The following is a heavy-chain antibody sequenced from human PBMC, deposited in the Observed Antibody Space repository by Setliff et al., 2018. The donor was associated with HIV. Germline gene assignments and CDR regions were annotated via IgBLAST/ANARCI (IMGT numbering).Heavy chain of an antibody. Sequence: SETLSLTCAVSGYSISSGYYWAWIRQSPGKGLDWIGSIHHSGTTYYNPSLKSRVTISVDTTTNQDSLQVNCVTAVDTAVYYCARVSHRVVGTTTLLYHFDYWGLGTLVTVSS. CDR3: ARVSHRVVGTTTLLYHFDY. CDR2: IHHSGTT. J-gene: IGHJ4*02. CDR1: GYSISSGYY. D-gene: IGHD1-26*01. V-gene: IGHV4-38-2*01.